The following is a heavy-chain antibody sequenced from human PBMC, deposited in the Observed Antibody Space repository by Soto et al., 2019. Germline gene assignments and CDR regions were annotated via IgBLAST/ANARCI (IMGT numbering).Heavy chain of an antibody. CDR2: IDDSGTT. Sequence: SETLSLTCTVSGGSINSYFWTWLRQPPGRGLECIAYIDDSGTTTYSPSLRSRVTISVDTSTNQFSLNLKSVTAADTAVYYCAGGGSSGWYLDYWGLGTLVTVSS. V-gene: IGHV4-59*01. CDR3: AGGGSSGWYLDY. CDR1: GGSINSYF. D-gene: IGHD6-19*01. J-gene: IGHJ4*02.